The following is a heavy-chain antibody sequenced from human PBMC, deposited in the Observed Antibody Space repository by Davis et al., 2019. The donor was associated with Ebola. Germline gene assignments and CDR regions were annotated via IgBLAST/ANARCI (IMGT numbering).Heavy chain of an antibody. D-gene: IGHD4-17*01. J-gene: IGHJ4*02. V-gene: IGHV5-51*01. CDR3: ARLNPPATTFDY. CDR2: IYPGDSDT. CDR1: GYSFTSYW. Sequence: PGGSLRLSCKGSGYSFTSYWIGWVRQMPGKGLEWMGIIYPGDSDTRYSPSFQGQVTMSADKSISTAYLQWSSLKASDTAMYYCARLNPPATTFDYWGQGTLVTVSS.